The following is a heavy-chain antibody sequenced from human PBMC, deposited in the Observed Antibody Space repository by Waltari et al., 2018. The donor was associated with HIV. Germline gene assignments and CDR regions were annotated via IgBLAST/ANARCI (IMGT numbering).Heavy chain of an antibody. D-gene: IGHD5-12*01. CDR1: GGTFSSYA. V-gene: IGHV1-69*04. CDR2: IIPILGIA. Sequence: QVQLVQSGAEVKKPGSSVKVSCKASGGTFSSYAISWVRQAPGQGLEWMGRIIPILGIANYAQKFQGRVTITADKSTSTAYMELSSLRSEDTAVYYCATKVRGVATIWEGYFDLWGRGTLVTVSS. CDR3: ATKVRGVATIWEGYFDL. J-gene: IGHJ2*01.